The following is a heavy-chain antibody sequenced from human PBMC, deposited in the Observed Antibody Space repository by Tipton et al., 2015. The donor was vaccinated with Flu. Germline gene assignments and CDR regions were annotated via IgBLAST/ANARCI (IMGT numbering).Heavy chain of an antibody. J-gene: IGHJ4*02. Sequence: SLRLSCAASGFTFSSYAMSWVRQAPGKGLEWVSAISGSGGSTYYADSVKGRFTISRDNSKNTLYLQMNSLRAEDTAVYYCAKDTYYDILTGYFSWGQGTLVTVSS. CDR1: GFTFSSYA. V-gene: IGHV3-23*01. CDR2: ISGSGGST. D-gene: IGHD3-9*01. CDR3: AKDTYYDILTGYFS.